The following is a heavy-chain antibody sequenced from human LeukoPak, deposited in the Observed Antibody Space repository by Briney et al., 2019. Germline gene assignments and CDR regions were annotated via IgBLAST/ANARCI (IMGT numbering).Heavy chain of an antibody. V-gene: IGHV4-4*02. CDR1: GGSISSSNW. D-gene: IGHD2-2*01. CDR2: IYHSGST. CDR3: ARDRPLGYCSSTSCPPGLDP. Sequence: SGTLSLTCAVSGGSISSSNWWSWVRQPPGEGLEWIGEIYHSGSTNYNPSLKSRVTISVDKSKNQFSLKLSSVTAADTAVYYCARDRPLGYCSSTSCPPGLDPWGQGTLVTVSS. J-gene: IGHJ5*02.